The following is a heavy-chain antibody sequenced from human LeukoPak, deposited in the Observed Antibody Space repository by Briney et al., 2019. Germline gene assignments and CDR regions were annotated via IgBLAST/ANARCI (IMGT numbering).Heavy chain of an antibody. CDR2: MTRSSTHI. CDR1: GFTFSTYS. J-gene: IGHJ3*02. V-gene: IGHV3-21*01. D-gene: IGHD1-26*01. CDR3: ARIGLVPLDAFDI. Sequence: GGSLRLSCAASGFTFSTYSMSWVRQAPGKGLEWVSSMTRSSTHIYYADSMKGRFTISRDNAKNSLYLQMNSLRAEDTAVYYCARIGLVPLDAFDIWGQGTMVTVSS.